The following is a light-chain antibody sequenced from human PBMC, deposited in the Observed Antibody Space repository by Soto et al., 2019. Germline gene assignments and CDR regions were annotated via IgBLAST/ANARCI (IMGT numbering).Light chain of an antibody. Sequence: DIVMTQSPDSLAVSLGERATINCKSSQSVLYSSNNKNYLAWYQQKPGQPPKLLIYWASTRESGVPDRCSGSGSGTDFTRTISSLQAEDVAVYYCQQYYSTLFTFGPGTKVDIK. CDR1: QSVLYSSNNKNY. J-gene: IGKJ3*01. V-gene: IGKV4-1*01. CDR2: WAS. CDR3: QQYYSTLFT.